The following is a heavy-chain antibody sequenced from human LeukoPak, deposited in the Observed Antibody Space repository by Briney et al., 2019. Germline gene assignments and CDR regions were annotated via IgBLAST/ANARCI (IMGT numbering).Heavy chain of an antibody. CDR1: SGSIRTSP. Sequence: SETLSLTCTVSSGSIRTSPWTWIRQPPGKGLEYIGYLNYTGNANYSPSLKSRVTMSLDTSKKQFSLKLRSVTAADTAVYYCARLNHYDRSGYFSPNGFDIWGQGTMVTVSS. J-gene: IGHJ3*02. D-gene: IGHD3-22*01. V-gene: IGHV4-59*08. CDR3: ARLNHYDRSGYFSPNGFDI. CDR2: LNYTGNA.